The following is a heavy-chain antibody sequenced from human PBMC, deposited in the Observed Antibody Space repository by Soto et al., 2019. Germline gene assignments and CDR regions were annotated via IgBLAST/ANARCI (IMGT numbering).Heavy chain of an antibody. CDR1: GFTVSSNY. V-gene: IGHV3-66*01. CDR2: IYSSGST. J-gene: IGHJ4*02. CDR3: ARTTVHIFDS. D-gene: IGHD4-17*01. Sequence: EVQLVESGGGLVQPGGSLRLSCAVSGFTVSSNYMSWVRQAPGKGLEWVSVIYSSGSTYHADSVKGRFTISRDNPKNTLYLQMNSLRAEDTAVYYCARTTVHIFDSWGQGTLVTVSS.